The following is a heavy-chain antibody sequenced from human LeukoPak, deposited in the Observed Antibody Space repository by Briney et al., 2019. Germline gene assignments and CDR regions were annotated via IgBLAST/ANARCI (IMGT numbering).Heavy chain of an antibody. CDR2: IYYSGST. J-gene: IGHJ4*02. V-gene: IGHV4-59*01. CDR3: ARAIVGTTTNFDY. Sequence: SETLSLTCTVSGGSISSYYWSWIRQPPGKGLEWIGYIYYSGSTNYNPSLKSRVTISVDTSKNQFSLKLSSVTAADTAVYYCARAIVGTTTNFDYWGQGTLVTVSS. CDR1: GGSISSYY. D-gene: IGHD1-26*01.